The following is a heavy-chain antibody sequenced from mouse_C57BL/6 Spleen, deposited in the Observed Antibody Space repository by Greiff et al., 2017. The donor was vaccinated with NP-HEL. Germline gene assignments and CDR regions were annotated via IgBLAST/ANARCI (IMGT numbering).Heavy chain of an antibody. V-gene: IGHV1-26*01. CDR3: ARRGDGYAMDC. CDR2: INPNNGGT. J-gene: IGHJ4*01. Sequence: EVQLQQSGPELVKPGASVKISCKASGYTFTDYYMNWVKQSHGQSLEWIGDINPNNGGTSYNQKFKGKATLTVDKSSSTAYMELRSLTSEDSAVYYCARRGDGYAMDCWGQGTSVTVSS. CDR1: GYTFTDYY.